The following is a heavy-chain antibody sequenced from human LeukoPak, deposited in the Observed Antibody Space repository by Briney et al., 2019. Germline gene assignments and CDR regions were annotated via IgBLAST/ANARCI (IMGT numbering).Heavy chain of an antibody. J-gene: IGHJ5*02. Sequence: ASVKVSCKASGGTFSSYAISWVRQAPGQGLEWMGGIIPIFGTANYAQKFQGRVTITADESTSTAYMELSSLRSEDTAVYYCARVRGSYIVVVPAAILVDDWFDPWGQGTLVTVSS. CDR2: IIPIFGTA. CDR3: ARVRGSYIVVVPAAILVDDWFDP. D-gene: IGHD2-2*02. CDR1: GGTFSSYA. V-gene: IGHV1-69*13.